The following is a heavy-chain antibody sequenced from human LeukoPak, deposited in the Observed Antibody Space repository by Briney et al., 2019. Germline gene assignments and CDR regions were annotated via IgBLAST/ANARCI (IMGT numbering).Heavy chain of an antibody. Sequence: GGSLRLSCAPSGFTFRTFGMHWVPETPGKGLEGVAFIHYDRSSRYYADAVKGRFTISRDNSKNPLYLQMYSLRPEDTAVYYCARGEARGVANIYYYYYMDVWGKGTTVTISS. CDR2: IHYDRSSR. CDR3: ARGEARGVANIYYYYYMDV. J-gene: IGHJ6*03. D-gene: IGHD3-10*01. V-gene: IGHV3-30*02. CDR1: GFTFRTFG.